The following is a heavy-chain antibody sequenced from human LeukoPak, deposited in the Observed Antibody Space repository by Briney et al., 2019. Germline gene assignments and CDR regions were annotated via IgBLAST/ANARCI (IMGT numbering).Heavy chain of an antibody. CDR3: ARDWRGNQWELGLVIGL. D-gene: IGHD1-26*01. CDR2: ISAYNGNT. J-gene: IGHJ2*01. V-gene: IGHV1-18*01. Sequence: ASVKVSCKASGFIFTNHGFSWVRQAPGQGLELMGWISAYNGNTYCAQSLQDRVTMTTDTSTNTVYLELRSLRSDDTAVYYCARDWRGNQWELGLVIGLWGRGTLVTVSS. CDR1: GFIFTNHG.